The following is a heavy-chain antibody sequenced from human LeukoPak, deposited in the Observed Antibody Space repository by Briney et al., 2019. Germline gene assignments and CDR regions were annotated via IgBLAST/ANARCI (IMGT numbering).Heavy chain of an antibody. CDR2: ISSGSTYI. D-gene: IGHD2-2*01. V-gene: IGHV3-21*01. Sequence: PGGSLRLSCAASGFTFSSYSMNWVRQAPGKGLEWVSSISSGSTYIYYADSVKGRFTISRDNAKNSLYLQMNSLRAEDTAVYYCARVAGDIVVVPAAVYYYYYGMDVWGQGTTVTVSS. CDR3: ARVAGDIVVVPAAVYYYYYGMDV. CDR1: GFTFSSYS. J-gene: IGHJ6*02.